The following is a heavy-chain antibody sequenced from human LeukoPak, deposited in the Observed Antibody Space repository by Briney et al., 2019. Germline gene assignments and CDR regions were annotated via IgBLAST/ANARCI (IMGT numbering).Heavy chain of an antibody. CDR1: GFILGDYN. CDR2: ITRSSTYM. V-gene: IGHV3-21*01. Sequence: GGSLRLSCVASGFILGDYNMNWVRQAPGRGLEWVSAITRSSTYMNYADSLKGRFTISRDNAKNSMYLQMNSLTAEDTAVYFCARDAALLPGKYYYYMDVWGKGTTVIVSS. CDR3: ARDAALLPGKYYYYMDV. J-gene: IGHJ6*03. D-gene: IGHD6-25*01.